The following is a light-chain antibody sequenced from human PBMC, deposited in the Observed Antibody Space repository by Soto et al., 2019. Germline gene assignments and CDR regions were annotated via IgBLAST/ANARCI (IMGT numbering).Light chain of an antibody. CDR1: SSDVGSYNY. V-gene: IGLV2-14*01. CDR2: DVS. J-gene: IGLJ1*01. Sequence: QSVLTQPASVSGSPGQSITISCTGTSSDVGSYNYVSWYQQHPGKAPKVMIYDVSNRPSGVSYRFSGSKSGNTASLTISALQAEDEADYYCSSYTTSSTYVFGTGTKVTVL. CDR3: SSYTTSSTYV.